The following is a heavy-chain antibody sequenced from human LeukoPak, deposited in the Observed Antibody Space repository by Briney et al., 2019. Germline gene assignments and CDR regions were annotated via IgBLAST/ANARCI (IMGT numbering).Heavy chain of an antibody. J-gene: IGHJ4*02. D-gene: IGHD4-11*01. CDR2: INSDGINT. CDR3: ARALGSTPFFDY. V-gene: IGHV3-74*01. CDR1: GFTFSNYW. Sequence: GGSLRLSCAASGFTFSNYWMHWVRQAPGKGLVWVSRINSDGINTSYAGSVKGRFTISRDNAKNTLNLQMNSLRAEDTAVYYCARALGSTPFFDYWGQGTLVTVSS.